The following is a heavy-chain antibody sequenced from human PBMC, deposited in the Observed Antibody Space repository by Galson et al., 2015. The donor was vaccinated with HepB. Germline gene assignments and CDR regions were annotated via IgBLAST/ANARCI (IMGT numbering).Heavy chain of an antibody. J-gene: IGHJ4*02. CDR3: AKGSYYDSSGYRLPPGY. V-gene: IGHV3-23*01. CDR2: ISGSGGST. Sequence: SLRLSCAASGFTFSSYAMSWVRQAPGKGLEWVSAISGSGGSTYYADSVKGRFTISRDSSKNTLYLQMNSLRAEDTAVYYCAKGSYYDSSGYRLPPGYWGQGTLVTVSS. D-gene: IGHD3-22*01. CDR1: GFTFSSYA.